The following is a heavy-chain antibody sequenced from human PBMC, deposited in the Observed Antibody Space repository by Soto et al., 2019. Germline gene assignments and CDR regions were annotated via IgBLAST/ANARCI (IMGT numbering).Heavy chain of an antibody. V-gene: IGHV4-30-4*01. CDR3: VRGGSYSYGSGYGMEV. D-gene: IGHD5-18*01. Sequence: KPPGKGLEWIGYIYYSGSTYYNPSLKSRVTISVDTSKNQFSLKLSSVTAADTAVYYCVRGGSYSYGSGYGMEVRGQGTTVTVS. J-gene: IGHJ6*02. CDR2: IYYSGST.